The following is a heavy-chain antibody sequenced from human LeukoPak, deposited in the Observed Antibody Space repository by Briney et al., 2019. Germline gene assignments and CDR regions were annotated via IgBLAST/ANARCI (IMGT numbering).Heavy chain of an antibody. CDR1: GGSFSGYY. V-gene: IGHV4-34*01. J-gene: IGHJ5*02. CDR2: INHSGST. CDR3: GRGRIAALPIPPYNWFDP. D-gene: IGHD6-6*01. Sequence: PSDTLSLTCAVYGGSFSGYYWSWIRQPPGKGLEWIGEINHSGSTKYNPSLKSRVTIPVDTSKDQIFLELRPATAAGPGGFFCGRGRIAALPIPPYNWFDPWGQGTLVTVSS.